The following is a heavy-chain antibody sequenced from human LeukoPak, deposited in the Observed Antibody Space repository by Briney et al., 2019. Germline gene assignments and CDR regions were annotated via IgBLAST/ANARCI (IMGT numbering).Heavy chain of an antibody. CDR3: AGRSVVGADDIVY. D-gene: IGHD2-15*01. CDR1: GGSISSYY. Sequence: SETLSLTCTVSGGSISSYYWRWIRPPPGEGLEWIGYIYYSGSTNYNPSPKMRVTISVDTSKNKFSLQLSSVTAADTAVYYCAGRSVVGADDIVYWGQGTLGTVSS. V-gene: IGHV4-59*01. CDR2: IYYSGST. J-gene: IGHJ4*02.